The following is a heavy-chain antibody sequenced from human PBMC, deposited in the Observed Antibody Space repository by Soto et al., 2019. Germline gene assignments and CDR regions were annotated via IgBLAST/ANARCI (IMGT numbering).Heavy chain of an antibody. CDR1: GGSISSSNW. CDR2: IYHSGST. V-gene: IGHV4-4*02. D-gene: IGHD3-22*01. Sequence: SETLSLTCAVSGGSISSSNWWSWVRQPPGKGLEWIGEIYHSGSTNYNPPLKGRVTISVDKSKNQFSLKLSSVTAADTAVYYCARFTYYYDSSGYYYDDYWGQGTLVTVSS. CDR3: ARFTYYYDSSGYYYDDY. J-gene: IGHJ4*02.